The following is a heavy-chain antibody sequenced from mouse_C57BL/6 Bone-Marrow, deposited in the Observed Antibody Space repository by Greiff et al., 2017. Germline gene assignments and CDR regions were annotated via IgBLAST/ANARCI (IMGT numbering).Heavy chain of an antibody. D-gene: IGHD2-3*01. CDR3: ARSPLYDGYYGGGY. V-gene: IGHV1-81*01. Sequence: QVQLQQSGAELARPGASVKLSCKASGYTFTSYGISWVKQRTGQGLEWIGEIYPRSGNTYYNEKFKGKATLTADKPSSTAYMQLSSLTSEDSAVYYCARSPLYDGYYGGGYWGQGTTLTVSS. J-gene: IGHJ2*01. CDR1: GYTFTSYG. CDR2: IYPRSGNT.